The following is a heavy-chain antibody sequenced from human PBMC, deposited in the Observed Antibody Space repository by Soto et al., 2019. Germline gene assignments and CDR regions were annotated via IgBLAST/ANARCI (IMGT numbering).Heavy chain of an antibody. Sequence: GSGPSCEPTETLTLTCSVSGFSLTNGRMGVSWIRQPPGKALEWLAHFFSDAERSYSTSMQSRLNMYKDSSGSQVVLTMTNMAPADTATYFCARMDGDYNYYGLDVWGHGIAVTVSS. CDR3: ARMDGDYNYYGLDV. CDR1: GFSLTNGRMG. J-gene: IGHJ6*02. D-gene: IGHD4-17*01. V-gene: IGHV2-26*01. CDR2: FFSDAER.